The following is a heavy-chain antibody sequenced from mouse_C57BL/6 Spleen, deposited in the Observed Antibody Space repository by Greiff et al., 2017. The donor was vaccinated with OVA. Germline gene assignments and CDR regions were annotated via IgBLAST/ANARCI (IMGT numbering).Heavy chain of an antibody. CDR1: GYTFTDYY. Sequence: VQLQQSGPELVKPGASVKISCKASGYTFTDYYMNWVKQSHGKSLEWIGDINPNNGGTSYNQKFKGKATLTVDKSSSTAYMELRSLTSEDSAVYYCARLRDGGYFDYWGQGTTLTVSS. D-gene: IGHD3-3*01. CDR3: ARLRDGGYFDY. CDR2: INPNNGGT. J-gene: IGHJ2*01. V-gene: IGHV1-26*01.